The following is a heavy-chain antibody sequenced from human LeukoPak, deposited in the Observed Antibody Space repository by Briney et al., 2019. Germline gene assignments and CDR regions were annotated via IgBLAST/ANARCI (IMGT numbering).Heavy chain of an antibody. CDR3: AADPHLWFGELPSQFDY. CDR2: INPSGGGT. CDR1: GYTFTTYY. V-gene: IGHV1-46*01. Sequence: GASVKVSCKAFGYTFTTYYMHWVRQAPGQGLEWMGIINPSGGGTNYARNFQGRVTMTRDTSTSTVYMELSSLRSEDTAVYYCAADPHLWFGELPSQFDYWGQGTLVTVSS. D-gene: IGHD3-10*01. J-gene: IGHJ4*02.